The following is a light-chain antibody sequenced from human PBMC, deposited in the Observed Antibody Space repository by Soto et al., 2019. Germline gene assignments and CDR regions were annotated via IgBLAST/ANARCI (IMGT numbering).Light chain of an antibody. J-gene: IGLJ3*02. Sequence: QSALTQPPSVSGSPGESVTISCTGTSSDVGSYNRVSWYQQPPGAAPKLMIYEVSNRPSGVPDRFSGSKSGNTASLTISGLQAEDEADYYCNSYTSSRTGVFGGGTKLTVL. V-gene: IGLV2-18*02. CDR3: NSYTSSRTGV. CDR2: EVS. CDR1: SSDVGSYNR.